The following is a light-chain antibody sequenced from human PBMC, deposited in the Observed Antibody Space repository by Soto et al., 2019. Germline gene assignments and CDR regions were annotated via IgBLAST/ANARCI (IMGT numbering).Light chain of an antibody. J-gene: IGLJ1*01. CDR3: AAWDDSLRSNV. CDR2: RNN. Sequence: QSVLTQPPSASGTPGQRVTISCSGSSSNIGSNYVYWYQQLPGTAPKLLIYRNNQRPSGVPDRFSGSKSGTSASLAISGLRSDDEADYYCAAWDDSLRSNVFGTGTKLTVL. CDR1: SSNIGSNY. V-gene: IGLV1-47*01.